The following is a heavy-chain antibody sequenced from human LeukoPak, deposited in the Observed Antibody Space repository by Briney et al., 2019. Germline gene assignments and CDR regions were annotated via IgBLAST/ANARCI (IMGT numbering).Heavy chain of an antibody. CDR2: IYYTGST. Sequence: SETLSLTCTVSGGSISSYYWSWIRQPPGKGLEWIGYIYYTGSTNHNPSLKSRVTISVDTSKNQFSLKLSSVTAADTALYYCARGRGYFDYWGQGTLDTVSS. V-gene: IGHV4-59*01. CDR1: GGSISSYY. D-gene: IGHD3-16*01. J-gene: IGHJ4*02. CDR3: ARGRGYFDY.